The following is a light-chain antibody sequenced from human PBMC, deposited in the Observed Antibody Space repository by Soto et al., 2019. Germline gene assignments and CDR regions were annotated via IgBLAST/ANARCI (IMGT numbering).Light chain of an antibody. J-gene: IGKJ2*01. CDR1: QSINYW. V-gene: IGKV1-5*03. Sequence: DIQMTQSPSTLSASVGDRVTVTYRASQSINYWLAWYQQKPGKAPKLLIFKASTLQTGVPSRFSGSGSGTEFTLTVNSLQPDDFATYYCQQSQSYPYTFGQGTKLEIK. CDR3: QQSQSYPYT. CDR2: KAS.